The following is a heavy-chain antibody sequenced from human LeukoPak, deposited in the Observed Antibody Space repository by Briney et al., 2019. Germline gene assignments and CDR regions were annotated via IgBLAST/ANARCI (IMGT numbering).Heavy chain of an antibody. CDR1: GFTFSSYG. V-gene: IGHV3-30*18. J-gene: IGHJ4*02. CDR3: AKDYGSGSLDY. D-gene: IGHD3-10*01. Sequence: RTGGSLRLACAASGFTFSSYGMHWVCQAPGKGLEWVAVISYDGSNKYYADSVKGRFTISRDNSKNTLYLQMNSLRAEDTAVYYCAKDYGSGSLDYWGQGTLVTVSS. CDR2: ISYDGSNK.